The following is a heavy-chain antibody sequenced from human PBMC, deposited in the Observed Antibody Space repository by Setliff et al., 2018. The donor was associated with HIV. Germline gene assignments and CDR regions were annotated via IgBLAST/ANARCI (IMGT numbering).Heavy chain of an antibody. J-gene: IGHJ4*02. CDR1: GYSISSSYY. CDR2: TYHTGDT. V-gene: IGHV4-38-2*01. D-gene: IGHD6-19*01. CDR3: ASGLAVAGYFDY. Sequence: SETLSLTCVVSGYSISSSYYWAWIRQPPGKGLEWIGSTYHTGDTYYNPSLKSRVTMSVGTSQNRFSLNLRSVTAADTALYYCASGLAVAGYFDYWGQGALVTVSS.